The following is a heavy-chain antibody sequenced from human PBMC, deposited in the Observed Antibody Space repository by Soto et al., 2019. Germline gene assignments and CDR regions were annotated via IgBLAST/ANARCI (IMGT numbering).Heavy chain of an antibody. V-gene: IGHV3-30*18. Sequence: VQLVESGGGVVQPGRSLRLSCAASGFTFSDYAMHWVRQAPGKGLEWVAVVSQDGRNTHYADSLKGRFTISRDSSKNTVSLEMTSLRAEDTAVYYCAKGGRQWLVTSDFNYWGQGALVTVSS. D-gene: IGHD6-19*01. J-gene: IGHJ4*02. CDR2: VSQDGRNT. CDR3: AKGGRQWLVTSDFNY. CDR1: GFTFSDYA.